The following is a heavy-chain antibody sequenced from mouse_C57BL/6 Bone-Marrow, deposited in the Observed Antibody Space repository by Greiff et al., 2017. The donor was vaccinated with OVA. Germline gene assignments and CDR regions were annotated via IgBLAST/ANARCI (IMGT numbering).Heavy chain of an antibody. D-gene: IGHD2-1*01. V-gene: IGHV1-82*01. CDR3: ASDRYGRAMDY. CDR2: IYPGDGDT. Sequence: QVQLQQSGPELVKPGASVKISCKASGYAFSSSWMNWVKQRPGKGLEWIGRIYPGDGDTNYNGKFKGQATLTADKSSSTAYMQLSRLTSEDSAVYFCASDRYGRAMDYWGQGTSVTVSS. CDR1: GYAFSSSW. J-gene: IGHJ4*01.